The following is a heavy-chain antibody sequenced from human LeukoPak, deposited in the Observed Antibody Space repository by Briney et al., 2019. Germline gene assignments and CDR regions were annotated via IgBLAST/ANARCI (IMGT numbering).Heavy chain of an antibody. D-gene: IGHD2-8*01. Sequence: GGSLKISCRVFGDNLASYWIGWVRQMPGKGLEWMGIIYPGDSDTRYSPSFQGQVTISADKSISTAYLQWSSLKASDTAMSLCVRGVCNSKYDYWGQGTLVTVSS. CDR2: IYPGDSDT. V-gene: IGHV5-51*01. CDR1: GDNLASYW. CDR3: VRGVCNSKYDY. J-gene: IGHJ4*02.